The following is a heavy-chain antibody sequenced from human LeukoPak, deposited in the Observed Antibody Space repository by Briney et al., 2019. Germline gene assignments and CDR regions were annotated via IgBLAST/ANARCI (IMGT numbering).Heavy chain of an antibody. CDR3: AREYYYDSSGYYYFDY. V-gene: IGHV1-69*13. CDR1: GYTYTSYG. J-gene: IGHJ4*02. Sequence: GASVKVSCKASGYTYTSYGISWVRQAPGQGLEWMGGIIPIFGTANYAQKFQGRVTITADESTSTAYMELSSLRSEDTAVYYCAREYYYDSSGYYYFDYWGQGTLVTVSS. D-gene: IGHD3-22*01. CDR2: IIPIFGTA.